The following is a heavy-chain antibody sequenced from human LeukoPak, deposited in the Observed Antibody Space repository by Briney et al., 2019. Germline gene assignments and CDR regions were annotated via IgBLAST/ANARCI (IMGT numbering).Heavy chain of an antibody. J-gene: IGHJ5*02. D-gene: IGHD7-27*01. CDR2: INPNSGGT. V-gene: IGHV1-2*02. CDR3: ARGGDPRRENWFDP. CDR1: GYTFTGYY. Sequence: ASVKVSCKASGYTFTGYYMPWVRQAPGQGLEWMGWINPNSGGTNYAQKFQGRVTMTRDTSISTAYMELSRLRSDDTAVYYCARGGDPRRENWFDPWGQGTLVTVSS.